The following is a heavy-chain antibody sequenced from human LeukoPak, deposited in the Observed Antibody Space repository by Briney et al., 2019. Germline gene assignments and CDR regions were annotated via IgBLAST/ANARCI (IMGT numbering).Heavy chain of an antibody. D-gene: IGHD3-22*01. CDR1: GFTVSSNY. CDR2: IYSGGST. CDR3: ARAPSEYYYDSSGYQPLDY. V-gene: IGHV3-66*01. Sequence: SGGSLRLSCAASGFTVSSNYMSWVRQAPGKGLEWVSVIYSGGSTYYADSVKGRFTISRDNSKNTLYLQMNSLRAEDTAVYYCARAPSEYYYDSSGYQPLDYWGQGTLVTVSS. J-gene: IGHJ4*02.